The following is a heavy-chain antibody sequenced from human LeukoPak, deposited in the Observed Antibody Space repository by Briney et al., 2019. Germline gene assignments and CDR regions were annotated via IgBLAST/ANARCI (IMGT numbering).Heavy chain of an antibody. Sequence: GGSLRLSCAASGFTFSSYWMSWVRQAPGKGLEWVAFIRHDGSSIYYADSVKDRFTVSRDNSKNTLYLQMNSLTAEDTAVYYCAKEMIHWGQGTLVTVSS. V-gene: IGHV3-30*02. CDR2: IRHDGSSI. D-gene: IGHD3-16*01. CDR1: GFTFSSYW. CDR3: AKEMIH. J-gene: IGHJ4*02.